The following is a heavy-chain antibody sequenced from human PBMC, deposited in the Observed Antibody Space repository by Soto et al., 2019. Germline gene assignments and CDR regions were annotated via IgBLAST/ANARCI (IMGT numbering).Heavy chain of an antibody. Sequence: GGSLRLSCATSGFTFHDYAMSWFRQAPGKGLEWVSAIAFTGSATYYADSVKGRFTISRDNSKNIVYLQMNSLRVDDTALYYCAKDLTTQRPITRFGVGAEDTYYYHGMNVWGQGTAVTVSS. CDR1: GFTFHDYA. V-gene: IGHV3-23*05. CDR2: IAFTGSAT. CDR3: AKDLTTQRPITRFGVGAEDTYYYHGMNV. D-gene: IGHD3-3*01. J-gene: IGHJ6*02.